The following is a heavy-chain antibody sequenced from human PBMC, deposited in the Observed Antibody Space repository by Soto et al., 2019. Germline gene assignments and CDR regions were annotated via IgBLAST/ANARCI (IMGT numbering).Heavy chain of an antibody. CDR1: GYTFTSYD. D-gene: IGHD6-13*01. CDR3: ARGDSSYYYYGMDV. V-gene: IGHV1-8*01. CDR2: MNPNSGNT. J-gene: IGHJ6*02. Sequence: QVQLVQSGAEVKKPGASVKVSCKASGYTFTSYDINWVRQATGQGLEWMGWMNPNSGNTGYAQKCQGRVTMTRTTSISTAYMELSSLRSEGTAVYYCARGDSSYYYYGMDVWGQGTTVTVSS.